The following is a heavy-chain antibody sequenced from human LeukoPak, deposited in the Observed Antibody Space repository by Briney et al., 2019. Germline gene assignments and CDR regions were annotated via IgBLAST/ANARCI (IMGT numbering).Heavy chain of an antibody. V-gene: IGHV3-30*03. CDR3: ARDRPMIVVADAFDS. D-gene: IGHD3-22*01. J-gene: IGHJ3*02. CDR2: ISYDGSNK. CDR1: GFTFSSYV. Sequence: GRSLRLSCAASGFTFSSYVMHWVRQAPGKGLEWVAVISYDGSNKYYADSVKGRFTISRDNSKNTLYLQMNSLRAEDTAVYYCARDRPMIVVADAFDSWGQGTMVTVSS.